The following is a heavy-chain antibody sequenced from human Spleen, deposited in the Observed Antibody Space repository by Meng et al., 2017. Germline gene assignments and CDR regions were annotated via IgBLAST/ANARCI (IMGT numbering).Heavy chain of an antibody. Sequence: ERQVVESGGGLVQHGGSLRLSCGASGFTLVGHWVHWVRQVPGEGLSWVSRTNSDGSITNYAVSVRGRFTISRDNAKNTLYLQMTSLRAEDTAVYYCSKDYTGSDDYWGQGTLVTVSS. CDR1: GFTLVGHW. V-gene: IGHV3-74*01. J-gene: IGHJ4*02. CDR3: SKDYTGSDDY. D-gene: IGHD5-12*01. CDR2: TNSDGSIT.